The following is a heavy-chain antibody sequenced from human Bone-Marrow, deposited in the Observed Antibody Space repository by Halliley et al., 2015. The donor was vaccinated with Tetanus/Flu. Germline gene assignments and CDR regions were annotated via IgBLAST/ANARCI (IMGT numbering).Heavy chain of an antibody. J-gene: IGHJ6*02. CDR1: GFTFSSYW. V-gene: IGHV3-7*01. CDR3: AREGFDFRSGPIYYGMAV. D-gene: IGHD3-3*01. CDR2: IKENGNDK. Sequence: SLRLSCAASGFTFSSYWMTWVRQAPGKGLEWVANIKENGNDKHYVDSVKGPFTISRDNAKNSLYLHINSLTAEDTAVYYCAREGFDFRSGPIYYGMAVWGQGPTVTVS.